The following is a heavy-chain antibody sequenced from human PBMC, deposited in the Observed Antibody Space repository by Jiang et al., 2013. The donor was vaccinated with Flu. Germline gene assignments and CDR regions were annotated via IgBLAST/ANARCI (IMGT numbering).Heavy chain of an antibody. J-gene: IGHJ4*02. Sequence: LLKPSETLSLTCTVSGGSMSSFYWKWVRQPPGKGLEWIGYISYSGSTNYNPSLKSRVTISVDTSKNQFSLKLSSVTAADTAVYYCASGYGDYVNYWGQGTLVTVSS. CDR2: ISYSGST. CDR3: ASGYGDYVNY. CDR1: GGSMSSFY. D-gene: IGHD4-17*01. V-gene: IGHV4-59*01.